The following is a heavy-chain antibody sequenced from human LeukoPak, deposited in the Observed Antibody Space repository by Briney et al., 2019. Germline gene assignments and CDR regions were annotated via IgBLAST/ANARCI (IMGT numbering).Heavy chain of an antibody. CDR1: GFTFSSYS. Sequence: PGGSLGLSCAASGFTFSSYSMNWVRQAPGKGLEWVSSISSSSSYIYYADSVKGRFTISRDNAKNSLYLQMNSLRAEDTAVYYCARDFGRGYSYFDYWGQGTLVTVSS. D-gene: IGHD5-18*01. CDR2: ISSSSSYI. CDR3: ARDFGRGYSYFDY. V-gene: IGHV3-21*01. J-gene: IGHJ4*02.